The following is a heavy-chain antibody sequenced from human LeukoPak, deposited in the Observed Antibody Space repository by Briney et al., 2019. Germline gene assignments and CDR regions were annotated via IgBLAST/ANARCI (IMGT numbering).Heavy chain of an antibody. CDR2: ISSSSSYI. Sequence: GGSLRLSCAASGFTFSSYSMNWVRQAPGKGLEWVSSISSSSSYIYYADLVKGRFTISRDNAKNSLYLQMNSLRAEDTAVYYCARVNQLLLDYWGQGTLVTVSS. V-gene: IGHV3-21*01. J-gene: IGHJ4*02. D-gene: IGHD2-2*01. CDR3: ARVNQLLLDY. CDR1: GFTFSSYS.